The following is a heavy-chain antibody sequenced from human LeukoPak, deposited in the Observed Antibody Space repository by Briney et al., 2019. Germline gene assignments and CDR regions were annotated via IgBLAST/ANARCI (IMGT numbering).Heavy chain of an antibody. CDR3: AKNMYYDFWSGYSRIDA. J-gene: IGHJ5*02. CDR2: ITGSGGST. V-gene: IGHV3-23*01. Sequence: PGGSLTLSCAASGFTFSSYAMSWVRQAPGKGLEWVSAITGSGGSTYYADSVKGRFTISRDNSKNTLYLQMHSQRAEDTALYYCAKNMYYDFWSGYSRIDAWGQGTLVSVSS. CDR1: GFTFSSYA. D-gene: IGHD3-3*01.